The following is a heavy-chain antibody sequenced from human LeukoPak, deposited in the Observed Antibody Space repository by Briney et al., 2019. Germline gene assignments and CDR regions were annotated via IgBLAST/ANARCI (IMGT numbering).Heavy chain of an antibody. J-gene: IGHJ4*02. Sequence: GASVKVSCKASGYTFTGYYMHWVRQAPGQGLEWMGWINPNSGGTNYVQKFQGRVTMTRDTSISTAYMELSRLRSDDTAVHYCARVNSGYVGAFDYWGQGTLVTVSS. CDR2: INPNSGGT. D-gene: IGHD3-10*01. CDR1: GYTFTGYY. V-gene: IGHV1-2*02. CDR3: ARVNSGYVGAFDY.